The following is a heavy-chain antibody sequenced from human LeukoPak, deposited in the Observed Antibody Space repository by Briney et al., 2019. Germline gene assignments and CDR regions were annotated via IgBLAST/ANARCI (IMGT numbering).Heavy chain of an antibody. CDR3: ARGSGVYDSSGYYPTFDY. D-gene: IGHD3-22*01. V-gene: IGHV2-70*11. CDR1: GFSLITSGMC. CDR2: IDWDDDK. Sequence: SGPALVKPTQTLTLTCIFSGFSLITSGMCVNWVRQPPGKALEWLERIDWDDDKYYNTSLKTRLTISKDTSKNQVVLTMTNMDLVDTATYYCARGSGVYDSSGYYPTFDYWGQGTLVSVSS. J-gene: IGHJ4*02.